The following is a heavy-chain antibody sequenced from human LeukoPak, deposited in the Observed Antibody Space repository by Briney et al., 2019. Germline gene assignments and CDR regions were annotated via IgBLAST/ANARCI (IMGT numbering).Heavy chain of an antibody. V-gene: IGHV4-4*02. J-gene: IGHJ6*03. CDR1: GGSLSSSNW. CDR2: IYHSGST. Sequence: SGTLSLTCAVSGGSLSSSNWWSWVRQPPGKGLEWIGEIYHSGSTNYNPSLKSRVTISVDKSKNQFSLKLSSVTAADTAVYYCARAGVPSYSSSWSPSSYYYYYMDVWGKGTTVTVSS. CDR3: ARAGVPSYSSSWSPSSYYYYYMDV. D-gene: IGHD6-13*01.